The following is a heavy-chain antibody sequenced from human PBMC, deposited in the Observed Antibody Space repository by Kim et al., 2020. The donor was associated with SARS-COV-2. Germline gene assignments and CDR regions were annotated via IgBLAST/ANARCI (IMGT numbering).Heavy chain of an antibody. J-gene: IGHJ4*02. D-gene: IGHD3-10*01. Sequence: GESLKISCEGSGYNFTTYWISWVRQMPGKGLEWMGRIDPSDSYTNYRPSFQGHVTISADKSLSTAYLQWSSLKASDTAMYYCARRSWFGELYQDYWGQGTLVTVSS. CDR1: GYNFTTYW. CDR2: IDPSDSYT. CDR3: ARRSWFGELYQDY. V-gene: IGHV5-10-1*01.